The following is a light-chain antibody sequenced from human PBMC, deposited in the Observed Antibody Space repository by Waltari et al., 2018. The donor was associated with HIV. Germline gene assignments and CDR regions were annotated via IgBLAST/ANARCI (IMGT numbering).Light chain of an antibody. CDR3: ASWDDNLRHWV. V-gene: IGLV1-47*01. CDR2: RND. J-gene: IGLJ3*02. CDR1: KSNSGNNF. Sequence: QPKMTQAPSASKTPAQRITMSCSGSKSNSGNNFIYWYQQLPGAAPRLVLARNDRRPAGVPDRFSGTKSGTSAFLAITDLRLDDEATYVCASWDDNLRHWVFGGGTKLTVL.